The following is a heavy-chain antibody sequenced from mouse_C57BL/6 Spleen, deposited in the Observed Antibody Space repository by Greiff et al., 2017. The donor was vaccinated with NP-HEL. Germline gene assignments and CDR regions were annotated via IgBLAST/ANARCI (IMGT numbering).Heavy chain of an antibody. CDR3: ARGPDYYAMDY. Sequence: EVTLVESGGGLVKPGGSLKLSCAASGFTFSSYAMSWVRQTPEKRLEWVATISDGGSYTYYPDNVKGRFTISRDNAKNNLYLQMSHLKSEDTAMYYCARGPDYYAMDYWGQGTSVTVSS. CDR1: GFTFSSYA. CDR2: ISDGGSYT. J-gene: IGHJ4*01. V-gene: IGHV5-4*03.